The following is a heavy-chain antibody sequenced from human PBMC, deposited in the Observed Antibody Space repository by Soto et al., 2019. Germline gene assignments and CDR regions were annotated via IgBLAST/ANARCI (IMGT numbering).Heavy chain of an antibody. J-gene: IGHJ4*02. CDR3: ARGPLATGYFDY. Sequence: SETLSLTCAVYGGSFSGYYWSWIRQPPGKGLEWIGAINHSGSTNYNPSLKSRVTISVDTSKNQFSLKLSSVTAADTAVYYCARGPLATGYFDYWGQGTLVTVSS. CDR1: GGSFSGYY. CDR2: INHSGST. D-gene: IGHD3-9*01. V-gene: IGHV4-34*01.